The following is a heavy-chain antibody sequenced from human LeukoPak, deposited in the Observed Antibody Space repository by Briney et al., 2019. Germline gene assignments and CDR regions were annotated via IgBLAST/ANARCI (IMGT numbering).Heavy chain of an antibody. CDR2: IYYSGST. CDR1: GGSISSYY. CDR3: ARDPVGVYSYGLDAFDI. V-gene: IGHV4-59*01. J-gene: IGHJ3*02. D-gene: IGHD5-18*01. Sequence: SETLSLTCTVSGGSISSYYWSWIRQPPGKGLEWIGYIYYSGSTNYNPSLKSRVTISVDTSKNQFSLKLSSVTAADTAVYYCARDPVGVYSYGLDAFDIWGQGTMVTVSS.